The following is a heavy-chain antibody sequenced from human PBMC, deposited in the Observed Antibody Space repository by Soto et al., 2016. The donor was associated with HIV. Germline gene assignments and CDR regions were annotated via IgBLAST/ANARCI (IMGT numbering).Heavy chain of an antibody. V-gene: IGHV4-34*01. D-gene: IGHD3-16*01. CDR1: GESFSGHL. J-gene: IGHJ4*02. CDR2: VNDGGES. CDR3: ARSRRFPHPFDH. Sequence: QVQLQQWGAGLLKPSETLSLTCTVSGESFSGHLWSWVRQPPGKGLEWIGEVNDGGESDYNPSLRSRVTISIDTSKNQFSLNLTSVTAADTAVYYCARSRRFPHPFDHWGQGTLVTVSS.